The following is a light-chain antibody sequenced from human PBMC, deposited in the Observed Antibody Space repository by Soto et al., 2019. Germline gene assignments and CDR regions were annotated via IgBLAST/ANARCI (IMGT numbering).Light chain of an antibody. CDR1: SSDVGGYNY. V-gene: IGLV2-14*01. Sequence: QSVLTQPASVSGSPGQSITISCTGTSSDVGGYNYVSWFQQHPGKAPKVIIYEVTNRPSGVSDRFSGSKSGNTASLTISGLQPEDEADYYCSSYTSRTTWVFGGGTKVTVL. J-gene: IGLJ3*02. CDR3: SSYTSRTTWV. CDR2: EVT.